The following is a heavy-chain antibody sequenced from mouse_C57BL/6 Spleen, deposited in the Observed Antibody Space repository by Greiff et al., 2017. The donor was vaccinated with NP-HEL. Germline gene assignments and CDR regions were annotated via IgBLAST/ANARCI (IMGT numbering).Heavy chain of an antibody. V-gene: IGHV14-2*01. CDR2: IDPEDGAT. CDR3: AYYGSSYNYFDY. D-gene: IGHD1-1*01. CDR1: GFNIKDYY. Sequence: VQLQQSGAELVKPGASVKLSCTASGFNIKDYYMHWVKQRTEQGLEWIGRIDPEDGATKYAPKFQGKATITADTSSNTAYLQLSSRTSEDTAVYYCAYYGSSYNYFDYWGQGTTLTVSS. J-gene: IGHJ2*01.